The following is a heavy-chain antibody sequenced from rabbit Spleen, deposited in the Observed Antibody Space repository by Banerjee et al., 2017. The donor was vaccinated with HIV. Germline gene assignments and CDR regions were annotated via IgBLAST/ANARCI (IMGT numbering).Heavy chain of an antibody. V-gene: IGHV1S40*01. D-gene: IGHD8-1*01. CDR3: ARDAGTSFSTYGMDL. CDR2: IWTGSTSIT. CDR1: AFSFSSGYD. Sequence: QLLEVSGGGLVQPGASLARTCTASAFSFSSGYDMCWVRQATGKGLEWNGTIWTGSTSITWYANWALGRFTISKTTSTTVTLQMTSLTVADTATYFCARDAGTSFSTYGMDLWGPGTLVTVS. J-gene: IGHJ6*01.